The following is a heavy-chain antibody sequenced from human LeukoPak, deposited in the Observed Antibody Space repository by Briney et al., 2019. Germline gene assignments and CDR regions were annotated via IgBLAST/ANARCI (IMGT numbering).Heavy chain of an antibody. D-gene: IGHD4-17*01. CDR3: AKGKYGNGDVRWDY. CDR2: ISASGGST. CDR1: GFTFSSYG. Sequence: GGSLRLSCAASGFTFSSYGMSWVRQAPGKGLEWVSAISASGGSTYYADSVKGRFTISRDNSKNTLYVQMNSLRAEDTAVYYCAKGKYGNGDVRWDYWGQGTLVTVSS. J-gene: IGHJ4*02. V-gene: IGHV3-23*01.